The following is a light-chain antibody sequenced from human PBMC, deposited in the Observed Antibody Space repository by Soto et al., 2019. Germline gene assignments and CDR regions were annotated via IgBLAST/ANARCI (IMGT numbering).Light chain of an antibody. V-gene: IGLV1-40*01. CDR3: QSYDSSLSAVV. CDR2: GNS. J-gene: IGLJ2*01. Sequence: QSVLTQPPSVSGAPGQRVTISCTGTSSNIGAGYDVHWYQQLPGTAPKLLFYGNSNRPSGVPDRFSGSKSGTSASLAITGLQAEDEADYYCQSYDSSLSAVVFGGGTKLTVL. CDR1: SSNIGAGYD.